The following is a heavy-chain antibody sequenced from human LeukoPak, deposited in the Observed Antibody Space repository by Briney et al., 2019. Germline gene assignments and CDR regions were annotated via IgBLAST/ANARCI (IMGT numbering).Heavy chain of an antibody. Sequence: GGSLRLSCAASGFTFSSYSMNWVRQAPGKGLEWVSSISSSSSYIYYADSVKGRFTISRDNAKNSLYLQMNSLRAEDTAVYYCGLSTQNSNYYYYNYYMDVWGKGTTVTVSS. D-gene: IGHD4/OR15-4a*01. CDR1: GFTFSSYS. V-gene: IGHV3-21*01. CDR2: ISSSSSYI. CDR3: GLSTQNSNYYYYNYYMDV. J-gene: IGHJ6*03.